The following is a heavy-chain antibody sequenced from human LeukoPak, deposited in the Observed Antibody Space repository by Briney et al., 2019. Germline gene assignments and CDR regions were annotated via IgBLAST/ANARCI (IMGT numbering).Heavy chain of an antibody. CDR3: ARGRGYSYSWFDP. J-gene: IGHJ5*02. Sequence: ASVKVSCKASEYTSVGHYMHWVRQAPGQGLEWMGWINPNSGVTTYAQKFQGRVTMTRDTSISTAYMKLSRLSSDDTAVYYCARGRGYSYSWFDPWGQGTLVTVSS. CDR1: EYTSVGHY. D-gene: IGHD5-18*01. CDR2: INPNSGVT. V-gene: IGHV1-2*02.